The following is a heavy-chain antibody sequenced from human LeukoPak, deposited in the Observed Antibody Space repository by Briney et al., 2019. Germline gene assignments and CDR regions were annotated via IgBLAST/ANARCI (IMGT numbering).Heavy chain of an antibody. V-gene: IGHV1-2*02. CDR2: INHNSGDT. CDR1: GYSFTDYY. J-gene: IGHJ4*02. CDR3: SREDY. Sequence: ASVTVSCKASGYSFTDYYIHWVRQAPGQGLEWMGWINHNSGDTTYAQKFQGRVTLTRDTSSSTVYMELSRLGSDDTAVYYCSREDYWGQGTLVTVSS.